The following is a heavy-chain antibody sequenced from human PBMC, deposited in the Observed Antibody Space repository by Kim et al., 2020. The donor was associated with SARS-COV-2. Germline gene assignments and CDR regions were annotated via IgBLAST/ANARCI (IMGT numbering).Heavy chain of an antibody. CDR1: GFTFSNAW. D-gene: IGHD1-1*01. J-gene: IGHJ6*01. V-gene: IGHV3-15*01. CDR2: MRTQADGGKT. CDR3: TTWSRATQHWNYG. Sequence: GGSLRLSCVASGFTFSNAWMTWVRQSPGRGLEWVGQMRTQADGGKTDYAAPVQGRFTSERVDSKNTVYLQMDNPITAATSIYYCTTWSRATQHWNYG.